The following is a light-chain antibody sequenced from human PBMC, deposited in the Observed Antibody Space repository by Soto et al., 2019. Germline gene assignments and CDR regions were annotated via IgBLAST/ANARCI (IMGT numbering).Light chain of an antibody. CDR2: RNN. J-gene: IGLJ3*02. CDR1: SSNIESNY. V-gene: IGLV1-47*01. CDR3: AAWDDRLTGRV. Sequence: QSVLTQPPSASGTPGQRVTISCSGSSSNIESNYVYWYQQLPGTAPKLLIYRNNQRPSGVPDRFSGSKSGTSASLAISGLRSEDEADYYCAAWDDRLTGRVFGGGTKLTVL.